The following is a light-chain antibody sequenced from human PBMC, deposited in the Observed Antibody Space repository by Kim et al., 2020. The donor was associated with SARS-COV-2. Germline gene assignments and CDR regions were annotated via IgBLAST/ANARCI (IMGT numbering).Light chain of an antibody. CDR2: DVT. V-gene: IGLV2-14*03. Sequence: QSALTQPASVSGSPGQSITISCTGTNSDIGSYKSVSWYQQHPGKAPKVIIYDVTKQPSGVSNRFSGSKSGNTASLTISGLQAEDEADYYCLSYTTSSTYIFGTGTKVTVL. J-gene: IGLJ1*01. CDR3: LSYTTSSTYI. CDR1: NSDIGSYKS.